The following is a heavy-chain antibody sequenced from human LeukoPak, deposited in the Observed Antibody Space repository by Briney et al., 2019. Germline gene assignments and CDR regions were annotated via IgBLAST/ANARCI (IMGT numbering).Heavy chain of an antibody. CDR2: MNPNSGNT. CDR1: GYTFTNYD. D-gene: IGHD2-2*01. Sequence: ASVKVSCKASGYTFTNYDINWVRQATGQGLEWMGWMNPNSGNTGYAQKFQGRVTITRNTSISTAYMELSSLRSEDTAVYYCARSYCSSTSCFLGNWFDPWGQGTLVTVSS. CDR3: ARSYCSSTSCFLGNWFDP. J-gene: IGHJ5*02. V-gene: IGHV1-8*03.